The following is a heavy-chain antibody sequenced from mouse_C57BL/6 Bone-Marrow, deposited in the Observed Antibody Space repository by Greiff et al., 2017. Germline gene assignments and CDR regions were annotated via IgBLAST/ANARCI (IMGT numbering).Heavy chain of an antibody. Sequence: VQLKESGGGLVKPGGSLKLSCAASGFTFSSYAMSWVRQTPEKRLEWVATISDGGSYTYYPDNVKGRFTISRDNAKNNLYLQMSHLKSEDTAMYYCAREALSFDYWGQGTTLTVSS. CDR1: GFTFSSYA. CDR2: ISDGGSYT. J-gene: IGHJ2*01. CDR3: AREALSFDY. D-gene: IGHD6-1*01. V-gene: IGHV5-4*01.